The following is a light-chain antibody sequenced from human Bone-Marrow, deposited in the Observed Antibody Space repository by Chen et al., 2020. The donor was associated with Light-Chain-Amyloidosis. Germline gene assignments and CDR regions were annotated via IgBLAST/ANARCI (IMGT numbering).Light chain of an antibody. CDR1: SGSIATNY. CDR3: QSYQGSSQGV. CDR2: EDD. Sequence: NFMLTQPPSVSESPGKTVIISCTRSSGSIATNYVQWYQQRPGSSPTTVIYEDDQRPSVVPDRFSGSIDRSSNSASLTISGLKTEDEADYYCQSYQGSSQGVFGGGTKLTVL. J-gene: IGLJ3*02. V-gene: IGLV6-57*01.